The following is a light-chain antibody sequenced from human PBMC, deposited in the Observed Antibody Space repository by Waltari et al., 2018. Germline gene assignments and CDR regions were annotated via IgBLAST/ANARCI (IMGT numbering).Light chain of an antibody. V-gene: IGLV3-21*04. CDR1: NIGSYS. CDR2: YDS. J-gene: IGLJ1*01. CDR3: QVWHAAIDPGV. Sequence: SYVLTQPPSVSVAPGETARITCGGDNIGSYSVHWYQQKPGQAPGLVNFYDSDRPSGIPERFSGSNSGNPATLTISRVEAGDEANYYCQVWHAAIDPGVFGTGTEVTV.